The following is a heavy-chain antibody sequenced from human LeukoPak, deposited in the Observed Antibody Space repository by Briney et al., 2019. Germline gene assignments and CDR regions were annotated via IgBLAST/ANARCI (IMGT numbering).Heavy chain of an antibody. CDR2: IKQDGSEK. CDR3: ARVGYCGGDCYPLFDY. D-gene: IGHD2-21*01. J-gene: IGHJ4*02. Sequence: GGSLRLSCAASGFTFSSYWMSWVRQAPGKGLEWVANIKQDGSEKYYVDSVKGRCTISRDNAKNSLYLQMNSLRAEDTAVYYCARVGYCGGDCYPLFDYWGQGTLVTVSS. V-gene: IGHV3-7*01. CDR1: GFTFSSYW.